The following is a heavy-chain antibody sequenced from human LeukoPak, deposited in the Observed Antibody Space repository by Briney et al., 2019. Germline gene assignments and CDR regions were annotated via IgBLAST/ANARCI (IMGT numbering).Heavy chain of an antibody. J-gene: IGHJ6*02. Sequence: GRPLRLSCAASGFTFSSYGMHWVRQAPGKGLEWVAVIWYDGSNKYYADSVKGRFTISRDNSKNTLYLQMNSLRAEVTAVYYCARPLGYCSGGSCYPHYYYYGTDVWGQGTTVTVSS. CDR2: IWYDGSNK. D-gene: IGHD2-15*01. CDR1: GFTFSSYG. V-gene: IGHV3-33*01. CDR3: ARPLGYCSGGSCYPHYYYYGTDV.